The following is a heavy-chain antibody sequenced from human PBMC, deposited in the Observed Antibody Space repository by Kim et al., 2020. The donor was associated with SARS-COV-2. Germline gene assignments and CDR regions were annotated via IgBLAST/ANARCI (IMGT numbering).Heavy chain of an antibody. J-gene: IGHJ4*02. D-gene: IGHD3-10*01. V-gene: IGHV1-24*01. CDR1: GYTLTELS. Sequence: ASVKVSCKVSGYTLTELSMHWVRQAPGKGLEWMGGFDPEDGETIYAQKFQGSVTMTEDTSTDTAYMELSSLRSEDTAVYYCATDFAYGSGSYPRFDYWGQGTLVTVSS. CDR3: ATDFAYGSGSYPRFDY. CDR2: FDPEDGET.